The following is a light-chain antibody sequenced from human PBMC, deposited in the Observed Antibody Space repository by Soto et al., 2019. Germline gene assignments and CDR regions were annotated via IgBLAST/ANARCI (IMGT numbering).Light chain of an antibody. CDR1: SSDVGGYDY. J-gene: IGLJ1*01. CDR2: EVT. CDR3: SSHTSGDTRV. V-gene: IGLV2-14*01. Sequence: SVLTQPASVSGSPGQSIAISCTGTSSDVGGYDYVSWYQQHPDKAPKLIIYEVTKRPSGVSNRFSDSKSGNTASLTISGLQPDDEADYYCSSHTSGDTRVFGSGTKVTVL.